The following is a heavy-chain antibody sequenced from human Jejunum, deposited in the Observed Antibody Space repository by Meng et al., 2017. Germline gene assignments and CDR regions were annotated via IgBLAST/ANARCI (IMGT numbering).Heavy chain of an antibody. V-gene: IGHV6-1*02. CDR1: RDRASGNSGA. D-gene: IGHD6-19*01. CDR3: ARKAVAVGTFDY. Sequence: QVHPLQLAQGLVKPSQTLPLTCAGTRDRASGNSGAWNWIRQYPSRGREWLGRTYYRSKWSSDYAVSVRSRTTINADTSRNQFSLQLNAVTPEDTAVYCCARKAVAVGTFDYWGQGTLVTVSS. J-gene: IGHJ4*02. CDR2: TYYRSKWSS.